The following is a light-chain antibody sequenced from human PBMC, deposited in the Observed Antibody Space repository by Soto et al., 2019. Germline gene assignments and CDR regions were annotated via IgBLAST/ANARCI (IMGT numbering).Light chain of an antibody. V-gene: IGKV3-15*01. CDR3: QQDNNWPPMYT. CDR2: GAS. Sequence: EIVMTQSPATLSVSPGERATLSCRASQSVSSNLAWYQQKPGQAPRLLIYGASTRATGIPARFSGSGSGTEFTLTISSLQSEDFAVYYCQQDNNWPPMYTLGQGTKLEIK. CDR1: QSVSSN. J-gene: IGKJ2*01.